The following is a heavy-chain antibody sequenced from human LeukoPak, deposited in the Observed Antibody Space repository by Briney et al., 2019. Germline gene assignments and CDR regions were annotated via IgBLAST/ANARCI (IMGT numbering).Heavy chain of an antibody. CDR1: GGSFSGYY. CDR2: INHSGST. CDR3: ARGDTYGWYPNFDY. J-gene: IGHJ4*02. Sequence: SDTLSLTCAVYGGSFSGYYWSWIRQPPGKGLEWIGEINHSGSTNYNPSLKSRVTISVDTSKNQFSLKLSSVTAADTAVYYCARGDTYGWYPNFDYWGQGILVTVSS. D-gene: IGHD6-19*01. V-gene: IGHV4-34*01.